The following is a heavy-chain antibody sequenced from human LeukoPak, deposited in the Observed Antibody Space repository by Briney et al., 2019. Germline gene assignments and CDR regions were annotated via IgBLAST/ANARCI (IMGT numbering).Heavy chain of an antibody. D-gene: IGHD3-22*01. CDR2: INHSGST. CDR3: ARLDSSGYYSILKPHDAFDI. V-gene: IGHV4-34*01. Sequence: PSETLSLTCAVYGGSFSGYHWSWIRQPPGKGLEWIGEINHSGSTNYNPSLKSRVTISVDTSKNQFSLKLSSVTAADTAVYYCARLDSSGYYSILKPHDAFDIWGQGTMVTVSS. J-gene: IGHJ3*02. CDR1: GGSFSGYH.